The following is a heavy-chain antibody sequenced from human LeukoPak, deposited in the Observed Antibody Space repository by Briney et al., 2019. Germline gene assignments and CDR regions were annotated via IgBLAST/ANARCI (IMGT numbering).Heavy chain of an antibody. CDR1: GGSINTYY. Sequence: PSETLSLTCTVSGGSINTYYWSWIRQPPGKGLEWIGHIYYSGSTNYNPSLKSRVTVSVDTSKNQFSLKLSSVTAADTAVYYCARGAGNYYFYGMDVWGQGTTVTVSS. CDR3: ARGAGNYYFYGMDV. V-gene: IGHV4-59*01. J-gene: IGHJ6*02. CDR2: IYYSGST.